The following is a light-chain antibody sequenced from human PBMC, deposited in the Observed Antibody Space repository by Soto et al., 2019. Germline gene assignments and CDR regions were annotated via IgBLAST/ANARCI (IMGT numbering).Light chain of an antibody. Sequence: GLKQSPGALSLYKGGRATLSCRASQSVSRSLAWYQQRPGQSPRLLISDASMRASGVPVRFIGSGSGTDFTLTITRLEPEDFAVYYCQEYGGSPIPFGLGGRLEIK. J-gene: IGKJ5*01. CDR3: QEYGGSPIP. CDR2: DAS. V-gene: IGKV3-20*01. CDR1: QSVSRS.